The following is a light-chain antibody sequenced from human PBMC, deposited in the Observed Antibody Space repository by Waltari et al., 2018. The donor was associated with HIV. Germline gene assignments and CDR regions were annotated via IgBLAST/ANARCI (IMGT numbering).Light chain of an antibody. Sequence: IQMTQSPSTLSASVEDRVTITCRASQNITNHLAWYQQKSGKDPKPLIYKSSSLVRGVPSRFSGSGTGTEFSLTINCLQPADLAVYFCQQFLTFRTFGQWTKVE. CDR2: KSS. CDR3: QQFLTFRT. J-gene: IGKJ1*01. CDR1: QNITNH. V-gene: IGKV1-5*03.